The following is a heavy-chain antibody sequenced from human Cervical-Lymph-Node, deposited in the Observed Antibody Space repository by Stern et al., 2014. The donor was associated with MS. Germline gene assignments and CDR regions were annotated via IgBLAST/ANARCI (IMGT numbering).Heavy chain of an antibody. J-gene: IGHJ6*02. CDR2: INPVNGGK. CDR1: GDTFSGYY. CDR3: ARTKTVTTYYGMDV. Sequence: VHLVGSGAEVKKPGASVKVSCKASGDTFSGYYLNCGRQAPGQGLEWMGWINPVNGGKNSAQKFQGRITMTRDTAISTAYMELSRLTSDDTAVYYCARTKTVTTYYGMDVWGQGTTVTVSS. V-gene: IGHV1-2*02. D-gene: IGHD4-17*01.